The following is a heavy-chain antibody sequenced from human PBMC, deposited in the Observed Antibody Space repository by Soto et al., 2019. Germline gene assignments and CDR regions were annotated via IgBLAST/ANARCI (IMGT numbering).Heavy chain of an antibody. CDR2: IYHSGST. CDR3: VRCKLMATFDY. V-gene: IGHV4-38-2*01. J-gene: IGHJ4*02. CDR1: GYSISTGFN. D-gene: IGHD5-12*01. Sequence: SETLSLTCAVSGYSISTGFNWAWIRQPPGKGLEWIGSIYHSGSTYYNLSLKSRVTISSDASKNQISLKLSSVTAADTALFYCVRCKLMATFDYWGQGALVTVSS.